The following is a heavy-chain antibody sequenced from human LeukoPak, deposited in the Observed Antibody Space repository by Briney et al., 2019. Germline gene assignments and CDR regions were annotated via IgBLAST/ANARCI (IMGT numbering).Heavy chain of an antibody. V-gene: IGHV3-23*01. CDR1: GFPFTTYA. J-gene: IGHJ4*02. Sequence: GGSLRLSCAASGFPFTTYAMSWVRQVPGKGLEWVSAISGRGGRTYYADSVKGRFTISRDNSENTLYLQMNRLRADDTAIYYCAKSTWFDYFDYWGQGTLVTVSS. CDR2: ISGRGGRT. D-gene: IGHD3-9*01. CDR3: AKSTWFDYFDY.